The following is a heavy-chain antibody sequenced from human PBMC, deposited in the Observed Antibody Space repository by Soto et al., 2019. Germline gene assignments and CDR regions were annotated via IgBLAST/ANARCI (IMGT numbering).Heavy chain of an antibody. V-gene: IGHV1-2*02. CDR3: ARDVHTMIQGVRFRVDQ. Sequence: QVQLVQSGAEMKKPGASVKVSCESSGYTFTAYYIHWVRQAPGHGLEWMGWINPNGGGTKDAQKFQGRVNMTRDTSINTAYMELTRLTSDDTAVYYCARDVHTMIQGVRFRVDQWGQGTLVTVSS. CDR2: INPNGGGT. CDR1: GYTFTAYY. D-gene: IGHD3-10*01. J-gene: IGHJ4*02.